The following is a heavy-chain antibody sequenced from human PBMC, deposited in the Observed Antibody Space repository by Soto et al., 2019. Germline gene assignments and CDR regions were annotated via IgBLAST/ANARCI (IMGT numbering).Heavy chain of an antibody. J-gene: IGHJ5*02. Sequence: NPSETLSLTCTVSGGSISSSSYYYSWIRQHPGEGLEWIGYIYYSGNTYYNPSLKSRVTISVDTSKNQFSLKLSSVTAADTAVYYCARESRQYSRMNWFDPWGQGTLVTVSS. V-gene: IGHV4-31*03. D-gene: IGHD2-21*01. CDR1: GGSISSSSYY. CDR3: ARESRQYSRMNWFDP. CDR2: IYYSGNT.